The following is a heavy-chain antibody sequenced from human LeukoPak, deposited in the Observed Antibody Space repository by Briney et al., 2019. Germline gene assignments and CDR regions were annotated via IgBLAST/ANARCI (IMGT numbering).Heavy chain of an antibody. D-gene: IGHD2-2*01. CDR3: ANHPLSRGTSPVEWYFDY. CDR2: ISGSGGST. V-gene: IGHV3-23*01. J-gene: IGHJ4*02. Sequence: EGSLRLSCAASGFTFSSYAMSWVRQAPGKGLEWVSAISGSGGSTYYADSVKGRFTISRDNSKNTLYLQMNSLRAEDTAVYYCANHPLSRGTSPVEWYFDYWGQGTLVTVSS. CDR1: GFTFSSYA.